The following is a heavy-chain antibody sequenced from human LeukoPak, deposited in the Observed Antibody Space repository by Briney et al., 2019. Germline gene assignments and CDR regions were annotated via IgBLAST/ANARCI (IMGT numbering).Heavy chain of an antibody. CDR3: ARERTEWELLLLDAFDI. D-gene: IGHD1-26*01. Sequence: PGGSLRLSCAASGFTFSSYAMTWVRQAPGKGLEWVSVISGSGGSTFYADSVKGRFTISRDNSKNTLYLQMNSLRAEDTAVYYCARERTEWELLLLDAFDIWGQGTMVTVSS. CDR1: GFTFSSYA. CDR2: ISGSGGST. V-gene: IGHV3-23*01. J-gene: IGHJ3*02.